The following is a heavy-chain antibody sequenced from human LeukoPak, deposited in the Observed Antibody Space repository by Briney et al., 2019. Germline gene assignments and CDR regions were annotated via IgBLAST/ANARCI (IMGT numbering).Heavy chain of an antibody. J-gene: IGHJ3*02. CDR3: ARAHGDYLDAFDI. Sequence: PGGSLRLSCAASGFTFSSYDTHWVRQATGKGLEWVSAIGTAGDTYYPGSVKGRFTISRENAKNSLYLQMNSLRAGDTAVYYCARAHGDYLDAFDIWGQGTMVTVSS. D-gene: IGHD4-17*01. CDR1: GFTFSSYD. V-gene: IGHV3-13*01. CDR2: IGTAGDT.